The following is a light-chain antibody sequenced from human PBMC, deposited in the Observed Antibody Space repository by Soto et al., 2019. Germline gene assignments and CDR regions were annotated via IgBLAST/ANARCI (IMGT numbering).Light chain of an antibody. CDR1: QGINIY. CDR2: AAS. V-gene: IGKV1-9*01. J-gene: IGKJ4*01. CDR3: QQLNHYPLT. Sequence: DIQLTQSPSFLSASVGDRVTITCRASQGINIYLAWYQQKPGKATKLLIYAASTLQSGVPSRFSGSGSGTEFTLTISSLQPEDFATYFCQQLNHYPLTFGGGTKVEIK.